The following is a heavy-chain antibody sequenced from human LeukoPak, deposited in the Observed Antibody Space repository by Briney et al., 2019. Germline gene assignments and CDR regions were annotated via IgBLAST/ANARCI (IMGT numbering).Heavy chain of an antibody. CDR2: VYRRGST. CDR1: GDSISSNYC. V-gene: IGHV4-4*02. CDR3: GRHAYGDSSAAFDI. Sequence: NSSETLSLTCAVSGDSISSNYCWRWVRQFPGKGLEWIGEVYRRGSTSYNPSLKSRVVISIDKSKNQYSLNLNSVTAADTAMYYCGRHAYGDSSAAFDIWGQGTMVIVSS. D-gene: IGHD4-17*01. J-gene: IGHJ3*02.